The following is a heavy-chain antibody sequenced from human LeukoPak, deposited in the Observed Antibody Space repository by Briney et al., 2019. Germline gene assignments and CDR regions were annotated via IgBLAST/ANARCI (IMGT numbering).Heavy chain of an antibody. CDR3: AKDLGRVSAH. D-gene: IGHD3-16*01. V-gene: IGHV3-23*01. CDR1: GFSVSNNY. CDR2: ISGSGGST. J-gene: IGHJ4*02. Sequence: GGSLRLSCAASGFSVSNNYVSWVRQAPGKGLEWVSAISGSGGSTYYADSVKGRFTISRDNSKNTLYLQMNSLRAEDTAVYYCAKDLGRVSAHWGQGTLVTVSS.